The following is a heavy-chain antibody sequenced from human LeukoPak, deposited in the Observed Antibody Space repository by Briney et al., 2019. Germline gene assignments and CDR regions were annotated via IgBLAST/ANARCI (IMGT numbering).Heavy chain of an antibody. D-gene: IGHD6-6*01. CDR2: ISTDGSST. CDR3: VREYSSSSGRAFDM. J-gene: IGHJ3*02. CDR1: GFTFSSYW. Sequence: QSGGSLRLSCAASGFTFSSYWMHWVRQAPGKGLVWVSRISTDGSSTNSADSVKGRLTISRDNAKNTLYLQMNSLRAEDTAVYYCVREYSSSSGRAFDMWGQGTMATVSP. V-gene: IGHV3-74*01.